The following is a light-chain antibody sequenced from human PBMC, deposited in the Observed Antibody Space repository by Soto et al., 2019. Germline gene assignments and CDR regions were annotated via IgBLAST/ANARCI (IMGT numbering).Light chain of an antibody. Sequence: EIVLTQSPGTLSLSPGDRATLSCRASQTVSNNYLAWCQQKPGQAPRVIMYGASRRATGIPDRFSGGGSGTDFTLTISRLEPEDFAVYFCQQDAGPPTTFGQGTRLEIK. V-gene: IGKV3-20*01. J-gene: IGKJ5*01. CDR3: QQDAGPPTT. CDR2: GAS. CDR1: QTVSNNY.